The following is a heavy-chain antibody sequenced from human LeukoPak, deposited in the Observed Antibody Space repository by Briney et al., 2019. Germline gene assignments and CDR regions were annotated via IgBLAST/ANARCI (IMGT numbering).Heavy chain of an antibody. CDR2: IWYDGSNK. CDR3: AKEDSNGWYFFDY. J-gene: IGHJ4*02. Sequence: GGSLRLSCAASGFTFSSYGMHWVRQAPGKGLEWVAVIWYDGSNKYYADSVKGRFTISRDNSKNTLYLQMNSLRAEDTAVYYCAKEDSNGWYFFDYWGQGTLVTVSS. D-gene: IGHD6-19*01. CDR1: GFTFSSYG. V-gene: IGHV3-33*06.